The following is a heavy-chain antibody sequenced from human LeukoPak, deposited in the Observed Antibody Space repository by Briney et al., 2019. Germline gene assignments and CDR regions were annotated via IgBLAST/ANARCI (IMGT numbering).Heavy chain of an antibody. D-gene: IGHD4-17*01. J-gene: IGHJ5*02. V-gene: IGHV4-61*03. Sequence: SETLSLTCTVSGYSISSGYYWSWIRQPPGNGLEWIGYIYYTGSTNYNPSLKSRVTISVDTSKNHFSLKLSSVTAADTAVYYCARGDGDYGWFDPWGQGTLVTVSS. CDR2: IYYTGST. CDR1: GYSISSGYY. CDR3: ARGDGDYGWFDP.